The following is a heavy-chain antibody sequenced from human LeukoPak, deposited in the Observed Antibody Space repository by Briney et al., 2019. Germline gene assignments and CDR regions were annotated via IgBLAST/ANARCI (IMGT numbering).Heavy chain of an antibody. V-gene: IGHV3-66*01. CDR1: GFTVSSNY. D-gene: IGHD2-15*01. J-gene: IGHJ3*02. CDR2: IYGSGDT. CDR3: ALPHCSGGSCYDDAFDI. Sequence: GGSLRLSCAASGFTVSSNYMSWVRQAPGKGLEWVSIIYGSGDTCYADSVKGRFTISRDNSKNTLYLQMNSLRAEDTAVYYCALPHCSGGSCYDDAFDIWGQGTMVTVSS.